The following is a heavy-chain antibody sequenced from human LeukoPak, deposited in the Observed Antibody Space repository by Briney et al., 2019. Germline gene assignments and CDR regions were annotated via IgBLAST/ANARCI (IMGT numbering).Heavy chain of an antibody. CDR2: ISYDGSNK. J-gene: IGHJ4*02. CDR3: ARDKESAAAMDY. Sequence: SCKASGYTFTGYHMHWVRQAPGKGLEWVAVISYDGSNKYYADSVKGRFTISRDNSKNTLYLQMNSLRAEDTAVYYCARDKESAAAMDYWGQGTLVTVSS. V-gene: IGHV3-30*19. CDR1: GYTFTGYH. D-gene: IGHD2-2*01.